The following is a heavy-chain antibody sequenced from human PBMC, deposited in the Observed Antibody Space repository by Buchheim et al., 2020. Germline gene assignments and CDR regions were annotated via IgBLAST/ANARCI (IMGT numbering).Heavy chain of an antibody. CDR1: GFTFSSYA. D-gene: IGHD1-14*01. V-gene: IGHV3-30*04. J-gene: IGHJ4*02. CDR3: AREDGEPYFDY. Sequence: QVQLVESGGGVVQPGRSLRLSCAASGFTFSSYAMHWVRQAPGKGLEWVAVISYDGRSENYVDSVKGRFTISRDNSENTLYLQMNSLRVEDTAVYYCAREDGEPYFDYWGQGTL. CDR2: ISYDGRSE.